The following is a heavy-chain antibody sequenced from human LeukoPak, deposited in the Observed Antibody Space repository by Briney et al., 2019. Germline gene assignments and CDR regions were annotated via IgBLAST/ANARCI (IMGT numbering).Heavy chain of an antibody. D-gene: IGHD4-11*01. CDR3: ASPATTAFYYFDY. CDR2: VYYSGST. CDR1: GGSITSSSYY. V-gene: IGHV4-39*07. Sequence: SETLSLTCTVSGGSITSSSYYWGWIRQPPGKGLEWIGSVYYSGSTYYNPSLKSRVTISVDTSKNQFSLKLSSVTAADTAVYYCASPATTAFYYFDYWGQGTLVTVSS. J-gene: IGHJ4*02.